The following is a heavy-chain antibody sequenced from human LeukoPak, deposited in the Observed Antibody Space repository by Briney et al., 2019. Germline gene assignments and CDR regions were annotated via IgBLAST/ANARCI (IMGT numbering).Heavy chain of an antibody. J-gene: IGHJ4*02. V-gene: IGHV4-38-2*02. CDR1: GYSISSGYY. Sequence: SETLSLTCTVSGYSISSGYYWGWIRQPPGKGLEWIGRIYTSGSTNYNPSLKSRVTISVDTSKNQFSLKLSSVTAADTAVYYCARVGQLMVRGVIIPYFDYWGQGTLVTVSS. D-gene: IGHD3-10*01. CDR2: IYTSGST. CDR3: ARVGQLMVRGVIIPYFDY.